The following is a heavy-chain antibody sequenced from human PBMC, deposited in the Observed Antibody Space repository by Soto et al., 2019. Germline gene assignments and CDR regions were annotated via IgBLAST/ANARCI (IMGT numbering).Heavy chain of an antibody. CDR1: GFPFSSYG. V-gene: IGHV3-33*01. Sequence: QVQLVESGGGVVQPGRSLRLSCAASGFPFSSYGMHWVRQAPGKGLEWVAVIWYDGSNKYYADSVKGRFTISRDNSKNTLYLQMNSLRAEDTAVYYCARGESYYYYGMDVWGQGTTVTGSS. D-gene: IGHD3-10*01. CDR3: ARGESYYYYGMDV. J-gene: IGHJ6*02. CDR2: IWYDGSNK.